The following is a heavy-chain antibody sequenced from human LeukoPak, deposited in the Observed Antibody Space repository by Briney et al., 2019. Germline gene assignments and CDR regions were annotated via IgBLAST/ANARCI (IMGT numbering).Heavy chain of an antibody. CDR1: GGSFSGYY. D-gene: IGHD6-6*01. J-gene: IGHJ4*02. CDR2: INHSGST. V-gene: IGHV4-34*01. CDR3: AARTGAFDY. Sequence: SETLSLTCAVYGGSFSGYYWSWSRQPPGKGLEWIGEINHSGSTNYNPSLKSRVTISVDTSKNQFSLKLSSVTAADTAVYYCAARTGAFDYWGQGTLVTVSS.